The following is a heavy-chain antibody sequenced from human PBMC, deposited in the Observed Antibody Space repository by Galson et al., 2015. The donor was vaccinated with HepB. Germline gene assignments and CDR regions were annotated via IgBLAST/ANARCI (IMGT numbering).Heavy chain of an antibody. CDR1: GFTIGNSA. J-gene: IGHJ5*02. D-gene: IGHD2-15*01. CDR2: ISGGDDST. CDR3: AKGPTRGS. Sequence: SLRLSCAASGFTIGNSAMHWVRQAPGKGLEWVSVISGGDDSTYYADSVRGRFTISRDNSKNTLDLQMNSLRADDTAVYYCAKGPTRGSWGQGTLVTVSS. V-gene: IGHV3-23*01.